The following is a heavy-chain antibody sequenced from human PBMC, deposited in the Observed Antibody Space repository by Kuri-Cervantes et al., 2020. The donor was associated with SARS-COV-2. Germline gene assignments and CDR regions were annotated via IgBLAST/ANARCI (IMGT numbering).Heavy chain of an antibody. Sequence: SETLSLTCTVSGGSISSGDYYWSWIRQPPGKGLEWIGYIHYNGNTNYNPSLKSRITMSVDTSKNQISLELTSVTAAATAVYYCGRDLGSSSDSWGQGTLVTVSS. D-gene: IGHD1-26*01. J-gene: IGHJ4*02. CDR3: GRDLGSSSDS. V-gene: IGHV4-61*08. CDR1: GGSISSGDYY. CDR2: IHYNGNT.